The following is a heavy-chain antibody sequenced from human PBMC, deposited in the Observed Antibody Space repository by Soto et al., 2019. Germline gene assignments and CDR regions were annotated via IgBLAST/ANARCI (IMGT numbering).Heavy chain of an antibody. D-gene: IGHD1-26*01. J-gene: IGHJ3*02. CDR3: AKGVGATRRGGDAFDI. CDR1: GFTFDDYA. Sequence: EVQLVESGGGLVQPGRSLRLSCAASGFTFDDYAMHWVRQAPGKGLEWVSGISWNSGSIGYADSVKGRFTISRDNAKNSLYLQMNSLRAEDTALYYCAKGVGATRRGGDAFDIWGQETIVTVSS. CDR2: ISWNSGSI. V-gene: IGHV3-9*01.